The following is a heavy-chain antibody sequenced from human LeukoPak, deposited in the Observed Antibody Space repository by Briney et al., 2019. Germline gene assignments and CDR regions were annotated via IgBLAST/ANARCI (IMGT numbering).Heavy chain of an antibody. Sequence: HGGSLRLSCAASGFTFSSYAMHWGRQAPGTGLEGVAVISYDGSNKYYADSVKGRFTISRDNSKNTLYLQMNSLRAEDTAVYYCARDVGGAADYWGQGTLVTVSS. CDR3: ARDVGGAADY. D-gene: IGHD3-16*01. J-gene: IGHJ4*02. V-gene: IGHV3-30-3*01. CDR1: GFTFSSYA. CDR2: ISYDGSNK.